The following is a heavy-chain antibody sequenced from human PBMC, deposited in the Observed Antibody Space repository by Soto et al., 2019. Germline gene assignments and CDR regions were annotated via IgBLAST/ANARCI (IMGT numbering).Heavy chain of an antibody. CDR3: AKDMSGSSSWYDAFDI. V-gene: IGHV3-9*01. Sequence: GGSLRLSCAASGFTFDDYAMHWVRQAPGKGLEWVSGISWNSGSIGYADSVKGRFTNSRDNAKNSLYLQMNSLRAEDTALYYCAKDMSGSSSWYDAFDIWGQGTMVTVSS. D-gene: IGHD6-13*01. J-gene: IGHJ3*02. CDR2: ISWNSGSI. CDR1: GFTFDDYA.